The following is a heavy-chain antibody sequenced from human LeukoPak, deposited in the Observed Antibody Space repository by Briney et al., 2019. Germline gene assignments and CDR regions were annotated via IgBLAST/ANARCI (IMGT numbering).Heavy chain of an antibody. CDR2: ISAYNGNT. Sequence: ASVKVSCKASGYTFTSYDINWVRQAPGQGLEWMGWISAYNGNTNYAQKLQGRVTMTTDTSTSTAYMELSRLRSDDTAVYYCARIAVPTMVGFDPWGQGTLVTVSS. V-gene: IGHV1-18*01. CDR1: GYTFTSYD. J-gene: IGHJ5*02. D-gene: IGHD4/OR15-4a*01. CDR3: ARIAVPTMVGFDP.